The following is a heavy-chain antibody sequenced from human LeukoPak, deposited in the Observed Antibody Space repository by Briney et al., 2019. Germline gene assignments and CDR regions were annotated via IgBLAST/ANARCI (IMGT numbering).Heavy chain of an antibody. CDR2: ISYGGSNK. Sequence: AGNLTLYSAASRFTFSNFGMQRLRPAPGQGLKWLAVISYGGSNKEYADSGRGRLTISRDTSTNKMFLQMHSLRAEDTAVYYCAKVHEMYCSGTGCYEGYFDYWGQGSLVTVSS. CDR1: RFTFSNFG. V-gene: IGHV3-30*18. D-gene: IGHD2-2*01. CDR3: AKVHEMYCSGTGCYEGYFDY. J-gene: IGHJ4*02.